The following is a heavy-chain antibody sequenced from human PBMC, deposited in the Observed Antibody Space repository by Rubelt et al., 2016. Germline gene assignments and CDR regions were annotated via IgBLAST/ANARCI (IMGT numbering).Heavy chain of an antibody. CDR2: IYYDGSNK. V-gene: IGHV3-33*01. CDR3: AGVRSGSYGYWYFDL. D-gene: IGHD1-26*01. J-gene: IGHJ2*01. Sequence: YGMHWVRQAPGKGLEWVALIYYDGSNKYCADSVKGRFTISRDNSKNTLYLQMNSLRAEDTAVYYCAGVRSGSYGYWYFDLWGRGTLVTVSS. CDR1: YG.